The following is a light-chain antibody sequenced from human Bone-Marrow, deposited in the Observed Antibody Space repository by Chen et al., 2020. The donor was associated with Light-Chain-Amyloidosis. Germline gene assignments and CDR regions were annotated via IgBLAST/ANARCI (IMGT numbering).Light chain of an antibody. CDR2: RDT. J-gene: IGLJ2*01. CDR3: QSADSSGTYEVI. Sequence: SFWLRQPPTVTGTRGHTARVSCSGEDLTTEYSYWYQEQPGPAPVLVIHRDTERPSGISERFSGSSSGTTATLTISGVQAEDEADFHCQSADSSGTYEVIFGGGTKLTVL. V-gene: IGLV3-25*03. CDR1: DLTTEY.